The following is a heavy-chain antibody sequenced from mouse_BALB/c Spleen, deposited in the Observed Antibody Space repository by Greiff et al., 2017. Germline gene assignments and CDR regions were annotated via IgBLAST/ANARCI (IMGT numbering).Heavy chain of an antibody. Sequence: VQLQQSGAELMKPGASVKISCKATGYTFSSYWIEWVKQRPGHGLEWIGEILPGSGSTNYNEKFKGKVTFPADTSSNTAYMQLSSLTSEDSAVYYCARRNGYYDAMDYWGQGTSVTVSS. CDR3: ARRNGYYDAMDY. J-gene: IGHJ4*01. D-gene: IGHD2-2*01. V-gene: IGHV1-9*01. CDR1: GYTFSSYW. CDR2: ILPGSGST.